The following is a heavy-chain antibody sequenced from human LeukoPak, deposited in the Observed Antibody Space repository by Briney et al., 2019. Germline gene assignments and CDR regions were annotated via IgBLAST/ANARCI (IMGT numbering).Heavy chain of an antibody. CDR2: INPNSGGT. D-gene: IGHD3-22*01. Sequence: VASVKVSCKASGYTFTAYYIHWVRQAPGQGLEWMGWINPNSGGTNYAQNFQGRVTMTRDTSISTAYMELSRLRSDDTAVYYCARVKNYYDSSGYLYYFDYWGQGTLVTVSS. CDR3: ARVKNYYDSSGYLYYFDY. V-gene: IGHV1-2*02. CDR1: GYTFTAYY. J-gene: IGHJ4*02.